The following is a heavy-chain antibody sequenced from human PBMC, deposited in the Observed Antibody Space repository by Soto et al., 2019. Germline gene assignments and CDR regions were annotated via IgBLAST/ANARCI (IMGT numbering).Heavy chain of an antibody. D-gene: IGHD2-15*01. Sequence: SETLSLTCTVSGGSISSGGYYWSWIRQHPGKGLEWIGYIYYSGSTYYNPSLKSRVTISVDTSKNQFSLKLSSVTAADTAVYYCARELGPGYCSGGSCYGLDYWGQGTLVTVSS. V-gene: IGHV4-31*03. J-gene: IGHJ4*02. CDR2: IYYSGST. CDR1: GGSISSGGYY. CDR3: ARELGPGYCSGGSCYGLDY.